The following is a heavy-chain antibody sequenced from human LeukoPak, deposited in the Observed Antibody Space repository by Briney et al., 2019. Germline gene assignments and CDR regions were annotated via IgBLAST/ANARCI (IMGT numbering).Heavy chain of an antibody. CDR3: ARGGHHYHSSGYYGGTNFDY. Sequence: PGGSLRLSRAASGFTPSSYWTHWVRQDPGKGLVWVSRISSDESSTSYADSVKGRFTTSRDNAKNTLYLQMNSLRAEDTALYYCARGGHHYHSSGYYGGTNFDYWGQGTLVTVSS. CDR2: ISSDESST. D-gene: IGHD3-22*01. V-gene: IGHV3-74*01. J-gene: IGHJ4*02. CDR1: GFTPSSYW.